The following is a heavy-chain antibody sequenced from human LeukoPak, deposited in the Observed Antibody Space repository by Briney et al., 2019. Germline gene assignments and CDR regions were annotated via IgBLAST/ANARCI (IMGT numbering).Heavy chain of an antibody. V-gene: IGHV1-2*06. CDR1: GYTFTGYY. D-gene: IGHD3-22*01. Sequence: ASVKVSCKASGYTFTGYYMHWVRQAPGQGLEWMGRINPNSGGTNYAQKFQGRVTMTRDTSISTAYMELSRLRSDDTAVYYCARAGDYYDSSGYYGYWGQGTLVTVS. J-gene: IGHJ4*02. CDR2: INPNSGGT. CDR3: ARAGDYYDSSGYYGY.